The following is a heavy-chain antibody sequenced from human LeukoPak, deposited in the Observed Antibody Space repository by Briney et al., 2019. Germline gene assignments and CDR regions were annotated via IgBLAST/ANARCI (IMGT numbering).Heavy chain of an antibody. CDR2: ISWNSGSI. CDR3: AKGHPHFNYFDY. Sequence: PGRSLRLSCAASGFTFDDYAMHWVRQAPGKGLEGVSGISWNSGSIGYADSVKGRFTISRDNAKNSLYLQMNSLRAEDTVLYYCAKGHPHFNYFDYWGQGTLVTVSS. V-gene: IGHV3-9*01. J-gene: IGHJ4*02. CDR1: GFTFDDYA. D-gene: IGHD2/OR15-2a*01.